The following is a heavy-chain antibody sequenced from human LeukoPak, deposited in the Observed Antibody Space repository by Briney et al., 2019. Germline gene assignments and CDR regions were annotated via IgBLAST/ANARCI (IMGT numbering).Heavy chain of an antibody. Sequence: SETLSLTCTVSGGSISSHYWSWIRQPPGKGLEWIGYIYYSGSTNYNPSLKSRVTISVDTSKNQFSLKLSSVTAADTAVYYCARVATDYYYYYYMDVWGKGTTVTVSS. J-gene: IGHJ6*03. CDR3: ARVATDYYYYYYMDV. D-gene: IGHD1-26*01. CDR1: GGSISSHY. V-gene: IGHV4-59*11. CDR2: IYYSGST.